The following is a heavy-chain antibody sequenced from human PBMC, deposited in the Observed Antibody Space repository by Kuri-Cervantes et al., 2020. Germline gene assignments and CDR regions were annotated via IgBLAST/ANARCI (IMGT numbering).Heavy chain of an antibody. CDR3: ARLNYYDSSAGGYYYMDV. D-gene: IGHD3-22*01. J-gene: IGHJ6*03. CDR1: GDSINGLF. V-gene: IGHV4-59*11. CDR2: INDSGTT. Sequence: ESLKISCTVSGDSINGLFWSWIRQLPERGLEWIGYINDSGTTHYNPSLRSRVAISVDTFKNQFSLKVTSVTAADTAVCYCARLNYYDSSAGGYYYMDVWGKGTTVTVSS.